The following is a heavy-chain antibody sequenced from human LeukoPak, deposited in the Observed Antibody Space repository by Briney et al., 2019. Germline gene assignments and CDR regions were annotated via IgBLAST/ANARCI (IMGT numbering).Heavy chain of an antibody. D-gene: IGHD3-10*01. CDR1: GTSISRHY. V-gene: IGHV4-4*09. CDR2: ISTTGST. Sequence: SDTLSLTCTVSGTSISRHYWSWLRQSAGLGLEWLGYISTTGSTTYNPSLEGRVTMSEDTSQNQLSLTLTSVTAADTAVYFCARQDGLWVGDLGGWFDFWGQGIQVTVSS. J-gene: IGHJ5*01. CDR3: ARQDGLWVGDLGGWFDF.